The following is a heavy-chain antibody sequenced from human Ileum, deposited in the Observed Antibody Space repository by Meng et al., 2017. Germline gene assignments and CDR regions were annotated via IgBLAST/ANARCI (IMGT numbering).Heavy chain of an antibody. V-gene: IGHV4-30-4*01. CDR1: GGSISSGDYY. CDR3: AASLDGNRFDP. J-gene: IGHJ5*02. D-gene: IGHD1-26*01. CDR2: IFDTGPP. Sequence: VQLQESGPGLVKSSQTLSLTCTVSGGSISSGDYYWSWIRQPPGKGLEWIGYIFDTGPPSYSPPLRSRLSISMDTSKNQFSLRLTSVSAAGTAVYYCAASLDGNRFDPWGQGTLVTVSS.